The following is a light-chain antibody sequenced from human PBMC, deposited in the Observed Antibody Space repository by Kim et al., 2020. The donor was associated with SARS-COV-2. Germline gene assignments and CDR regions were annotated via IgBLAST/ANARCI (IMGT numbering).Light chain of an antibody. V-gene: IGLV3-25*03. Sequence: SYELTQPPSVSVSPGQTARITCSGDALPKQYAYWYQQKSGQAPVLVIYKDSERPSGIPERFSGSSSGTTVTLTISGVQAEDEADYYCQSADSSGTSGVFGGGTQLTVL. CDR1: ALPKQY. CDR2: KDS. J-gene: IGLJ2*01. CDR3: QSADSSGTSGV.